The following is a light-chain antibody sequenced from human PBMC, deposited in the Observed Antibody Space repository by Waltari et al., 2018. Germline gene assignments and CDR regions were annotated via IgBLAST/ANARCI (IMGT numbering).Light chain of an antibody. Sequence: EIVMMQSPATLSVSPGERAILSCRASQSVSSNLAWYQQKPGQAPRLLIYGASTRATGIPARFSGSGSGTEFTLTISSLQSEDFAVYYCQQYNNWLTFGGGTKVEIK. CDR3: QQYNNWLT. J-gene: IGKJ4*01. CDR2: GAS. CDR1: QSVSSN. V-gene: IGKV3D-15*01.